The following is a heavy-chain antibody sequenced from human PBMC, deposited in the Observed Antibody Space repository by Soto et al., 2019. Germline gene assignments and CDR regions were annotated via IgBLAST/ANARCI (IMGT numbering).Heavy chain of an antibody. V-gene: IGHV1-3*01. J-gene: IGHJ3*02. Sequence: ASVKVSCKASGYTFTSYAMHWVRQAPGQRLEWMGWINAGNGNTKYSQKFQGRVTITADESTSTAYMELSSLRSEDTAVYYCARELVFAGDSSDVNYRDAFDIWGQGTMVTVSS. D-gene: IGHD3-22*01. CDR3: ARELVFAGDSSDVNYRDAFDI. CDR1: GYTFTSYA. CDR2: INAGNGNT.